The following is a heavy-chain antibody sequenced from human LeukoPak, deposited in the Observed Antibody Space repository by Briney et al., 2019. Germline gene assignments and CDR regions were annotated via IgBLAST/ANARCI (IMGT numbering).Heavy chain of an antibody. V-gene: IGHV5-51*01. CDR2: IYPGDSDT. CDR3: ARTYYDSSGSKYYFDY. J-gene: IGHJ4*02. CDR1: GYSFTNYW. Sequence: GESLKISCKGSGYSFTNYWIGWVRQMPGKGLEWMGIIYPGDSDTRYSPSFQGQVTISADKSISTAYLQWSSLKASDTAMYYCARTYYDSSGSKYYFDYWGQGTLVTVSS. D-gene: IGHD3-22*01.